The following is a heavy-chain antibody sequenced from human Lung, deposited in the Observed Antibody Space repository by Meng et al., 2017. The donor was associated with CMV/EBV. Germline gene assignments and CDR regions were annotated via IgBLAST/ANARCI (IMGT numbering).Heavy chain of an antibody. D-gene: IGHD5-24*01. J-gene: IGHJ4*02. V-gene: IGHV4-31*03. CDR2: IYYTGST. CDR3: AREAGRDGYATPKFDY. CDR1: GGAIGSGGYY. Sequence: QVQVQESGQGLVKPSQTLSLTCTVSGGAIGSGGYYWSWIRQHPGKGLEWIGYIYYTGSTFYNPSLKSRVTISVDTSKNQFSLKLIPATAADTAVYYCAREAGRDGYATPKFDYWGQGTLVTVSS.